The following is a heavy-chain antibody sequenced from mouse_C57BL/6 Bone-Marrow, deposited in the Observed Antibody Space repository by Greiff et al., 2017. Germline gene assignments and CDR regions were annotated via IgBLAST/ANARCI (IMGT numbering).Heavy chain of an antibody. CDR2: IYPGDGDT. CDR3: ARGGDYYGSSPDY. D-gene: IGHD1-1*01. CDR1: GYAFSSSW. V-gene: IGHV1-82*01. J-gene: IGHJ2*01. Sequence: QVQLKESGPELVKPGASVKISCKASGYAFSSSWMNWVKQRPGKGLEWIGRIYPGDGDTNYNGKFKGKATLTADKSSSTAYMQLSSLTSEDSAVYFCARGGDYYGSSPDYWGQGTTLTVSS.